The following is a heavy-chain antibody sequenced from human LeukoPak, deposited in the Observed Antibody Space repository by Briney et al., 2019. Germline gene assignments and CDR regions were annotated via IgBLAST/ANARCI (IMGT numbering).Heavy chain of an antibody. D-gene: IGHD3-3*01. J-gene: IGHJ4*02. Sequence: GGSLRLSCAASGFTVSGNSMSWVRQAPGKGLEWVSVIYSGGSTYYADSVKGRFTISRDNSKNTLYLQMNSLRAEDTAVYYCAKASYDFWSGYLQTPAITYYFDYWGQGTLVTVSS. CDR3: AKASYDFWSGYLQTPAITYYFDY. CDR1: GFTVSGNS. CDR2: IYSGGST. V-gene: IGHV3-53*01.